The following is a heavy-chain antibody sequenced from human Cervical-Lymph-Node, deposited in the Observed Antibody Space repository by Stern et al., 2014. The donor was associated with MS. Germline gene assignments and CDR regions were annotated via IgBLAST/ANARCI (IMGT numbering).Heavy chain of an antibody. CDR1: GYTFTSYG. J-gene: IGHJ5*02. V-gene: IGHV1-18*04. Sequence: VQLVESGAEVKKPGASVKVSCKASGYTFTSYGISWVRQAPGQGLEWMGWISAYNGNTNYAQKLQGRVTMTTDTATSTAYMELRSLRSDDTAVYYCARDAVGSYGYFGLENWFDPWGQGTLVTVSS. CDR2: ISAYNGNT. D-gene: IGHD5-18*01. CDR3: ARDAVGSYGYFGLENWFDP.